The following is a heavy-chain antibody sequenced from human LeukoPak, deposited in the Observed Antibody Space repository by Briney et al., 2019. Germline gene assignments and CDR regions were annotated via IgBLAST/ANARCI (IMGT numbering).Heavy chain of an antibody. CDR1: GFTFSSYA. D-gene: IGHD4-17*01. J-gene: IGHJ6*02. CDR2: ISGSGGST. Sequence: GGSLRLSCAASGFTFSSYAMSWVRQAPGKELEWVSAISGSGGSTYYADSVKGRFTISRDNAKNSLYLQMNSLRAEDTAVYYCARVILSYWGVTTSAYGMDVWGQGTTVTVSS. CDR3: ARVILSYWGVTTSAYGMDV. V-gene: IGHV3-23*01.